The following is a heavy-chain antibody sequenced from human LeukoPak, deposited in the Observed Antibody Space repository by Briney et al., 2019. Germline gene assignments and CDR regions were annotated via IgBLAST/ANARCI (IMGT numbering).Heavy chain of an antibody. CDR1: GFTLTSCA. J-gene: IGHJ4*02. Sequence: QPGGSLRVSCAASGFTLTSCAIHWVRQVPGKGLEWVAVISYDESNKYYADSVKGRFTISRDKSKNTVYLQMNSLRVEDTALYYCARDFGRPIWTGYWDSWGQGIWVTVSS. CDR3: ARDFGRPIWTGYWDS. V-gene: IGHV3-30*04. D-gene: IGHD3/OR15-3a*01. CDR2: ISYDESNK.